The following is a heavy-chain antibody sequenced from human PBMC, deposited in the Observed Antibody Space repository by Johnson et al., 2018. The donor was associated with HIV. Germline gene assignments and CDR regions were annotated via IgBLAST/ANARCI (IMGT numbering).Heavy chain of an antibody. CDR2: MNWNGGST. Sequence: VQLVESGGGVVRPGGSLRLSCAASGFTFDDYGLSWVRQAPGKGLEWVSGMNWNGGSTGYADSVKGRCTISRDNAKNSLYLQMSSLRAEDTAVYYCARAPGWNDVWGAFDIWGQGTMVTVSS. V-gene: IGHV3-20*04. J-gene: IGHJ3*02. D-gene: IGHD1-1*01. CDR3: ARAPGWNDVWGAFDI. CDR1: GFTFDDYG.